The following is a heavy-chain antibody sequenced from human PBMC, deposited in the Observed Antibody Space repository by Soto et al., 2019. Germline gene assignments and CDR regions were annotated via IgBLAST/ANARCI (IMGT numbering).Heavy chain of an antibody. CDR2: IYYSGST. CDR3: ARDQGSGSYYGWFDP. CDR1: GGSISRYY. V-gene: IGHV4-59*01. J-gene: IGHJ5*02. D-gene: IGHD3-10*01. Sequence: SETLSLTCTVSGGSISRYYWNWIRQPPGKGLEWIGYIYYSGSTNYNPSLKSRVTISVDTSKNQFSLKLSSVTAADTAVYYCARDQGSGSYYGWFDPWGQGTLFTVSS.